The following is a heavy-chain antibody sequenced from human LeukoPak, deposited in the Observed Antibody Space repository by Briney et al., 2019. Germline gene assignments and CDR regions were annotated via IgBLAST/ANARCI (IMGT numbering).Heavy chain of an antibody. J-gene: IGHJ4*02. CDR2: INAGNGNT. D-gene: IGHD1-26*01. CDR3: ARSLGMGATLDY. V-gene: IGHV1-3*03. Sequence: GASVKVSCKASGYTFTSYAIHWVRQAPGRRLEWMGWINAGNGNTRYSQGFQGRVTITRDTSASTAYMELSSLRSEDMAVFYCARSLGMGATLDYWGRGTLVTVSS. CDR1: GYTFTSYA.